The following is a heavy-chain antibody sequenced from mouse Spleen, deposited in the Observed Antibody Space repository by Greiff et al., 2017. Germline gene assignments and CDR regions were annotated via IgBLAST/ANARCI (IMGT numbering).Heavy chain of an antibody. CDR2: INPNNGGT. V-gene: IGHV1-18*01. CDR1: GYTFTDYN. Sequence: EVQLQQSGPELVKPGASVKIPCKASGYTFTDYNMDWVKQSHGKSLEWIGDINPNNGGTIYNQKFKGKATLTVDKSSSTAYMGLRSLTSEDTAVYYCARRPYSIYAMDYWGQGTSVTVSS. D-gene: IGHD2-5*01. CDR3: ARRPYSIYAMDY. J-gene: IGHJ4*01.